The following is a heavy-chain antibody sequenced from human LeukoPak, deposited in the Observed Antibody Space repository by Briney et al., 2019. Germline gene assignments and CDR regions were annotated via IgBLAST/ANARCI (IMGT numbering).Heavy chain of an antibody. CDR1: GGSISSSSYY. CDR2: IYYSGST. Sequence: SETLSLTCTVSGGSISSSSYYWGWIRQPPGKGLEWIGSIYYSGSTHYNPSLKSRVTISVDTSKNQFSLKLSSVTAADTAVYYCARDLGSHCSGGSCYSVSWFDPWGQGTLVTVSS. CDR3: ARDLGSHCSGGSCYSVSWFDP. D-gene: IGHD2-15*01. J-gene: IGHJ5*02. V-gene: IGHV4-39*02.